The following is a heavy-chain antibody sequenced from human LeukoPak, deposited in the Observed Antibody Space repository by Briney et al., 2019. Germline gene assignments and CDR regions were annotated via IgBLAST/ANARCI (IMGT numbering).Heavy chain of an antibody. V-gene: IGHV3-7*01. D-gene: IGHD5-18*01. Sequence: PGGSLRLSCAASGFTFSSYEMNWVRQAPGKGLEWVANIKKDGSENYYVDSVKGRFTISRDNAKKSLYLQMKSLRAEDTAVYYCARHLSGVTGYSYGRGIDYWGQGTLVTVSS. J-gene: IGHJ4*02. CDR1: GFTFSSYE. CDR2: IKKDGSEN. CDR3: ARHLSGVTGYSYGRGIDY.